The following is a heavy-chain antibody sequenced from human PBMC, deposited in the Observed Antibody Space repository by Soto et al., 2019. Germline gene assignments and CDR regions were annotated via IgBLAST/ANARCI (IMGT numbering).Heavy chain of an antibody. CDR3: ALVVDGLFYSDY. Sequence: PGESLKISCKGSGYSFTTYWISWVRQMPGKGLELMGIMYPGDSDTRYSPSLQGQVTISADKSISTAYLQWSSLKASDTAMYYCALVVDGLFYSDYWGQGTPVTVSS. CDR2: MYPGDSDT. D-gene: IGHD3-22*01. J-gene: IGHJ4*02. V-gene: IGHV5-51*01. CDR1: GYSFTTYW.